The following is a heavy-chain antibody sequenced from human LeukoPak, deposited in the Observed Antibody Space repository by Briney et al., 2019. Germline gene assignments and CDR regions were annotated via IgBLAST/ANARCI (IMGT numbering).Heavy chain of an antibody. J-gene: IGHJ4*02. CDR2: INPNSGGT. Sequence: ASVKVSCKASGYTFTGYYMHWVRQAPGQGLEWMGWINPNSGGTNSVQKFQGRVTMTRDTSLSTAYMELSRLRSDDTAVYYCATATSSSWPEYWGQGTLVTVSS. V-gene: IGHV1-2*02. D-gene: IGHD6-13*01. CDR3: ATATSSSWPEY. CDR1: GYTFTGYY.